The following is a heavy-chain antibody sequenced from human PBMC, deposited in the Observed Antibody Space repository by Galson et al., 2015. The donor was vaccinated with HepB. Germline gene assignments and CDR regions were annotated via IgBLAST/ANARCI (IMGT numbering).Heavy chain of an antibody. CDR3: ATYLVMTRAYYFDY. Sequence: SETLSLTCAVYGGSFSGYYWSWIRQPPGKGLEWIGEINHSGSTNYNPSLKSRVTISVDTSKNQFSLKLSSVTAADTAVYYCATYLVMTRAYYFDYWGQGTLVTVSS. CDR2: INHSGST. V-gene: IGHV4-34*01. J-gene: IGHJ4*02. D-gene: IGHD2-21*02. CDR1: GGSFSGYY.